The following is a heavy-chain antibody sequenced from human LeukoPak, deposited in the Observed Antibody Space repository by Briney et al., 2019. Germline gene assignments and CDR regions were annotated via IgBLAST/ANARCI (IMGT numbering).Heavy chain of an antibody. V-gene: IGHV4-4*09. CDR2: IYSSGST. Sequence: SETLSLTCTVSGGSISSYYWSWIRQPPGKGLECIGYIYSSGSTNSNPSLKSRVTISVDTSKNQFSLKLSSVTAADTAVYYCARHLRAGSPLFDYWGQGALVTVSS. CDR3: ARHLRAGSPLFDY. J-gene: IGHJ4*02. D-gene: IGHD1-26*01. CDR1: GGSISSYY.